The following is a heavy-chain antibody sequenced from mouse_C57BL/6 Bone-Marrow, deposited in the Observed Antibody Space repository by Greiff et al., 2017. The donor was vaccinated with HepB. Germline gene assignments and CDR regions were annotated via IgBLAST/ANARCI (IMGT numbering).Heavy chain of an antibody. D-gene: IGHD2-2*01. CDR3: TWGVNYWYFDV. CDR2: IDPETGGT. V-gene: IGHV1-15*01. CDR1: GYTFTDYE. J-gene: IGHJ1*03. Sequence: VKLQESGAELVRPGASVTLSCKASGYTFTDYEMHWVKQTPVHGLEWIGAIDPETGGTAYNQKFKGKAILTADKSSSTAYMELRSLTSEDSAVYYCTWGVNYWYFDVWGTGTTVTVSS.